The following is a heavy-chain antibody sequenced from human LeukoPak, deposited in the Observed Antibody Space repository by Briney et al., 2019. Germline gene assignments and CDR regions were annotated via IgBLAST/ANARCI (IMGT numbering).Heavy chain of an antibody. Sequence: ASVKVSCKASGYTFTGYYMHWVRQAPGQGLEWMGWINPNSGGTNYAQKFQGRVTITADKSTSTAYMELSSLRSEDTAVYYCARGGSLRRHKFDYWGQGTLVTVSS. CDR3: ARGGSLRRHKFDY. CDR1: GYTFTGYY. D-gene: IGHD6-13*01. J-gene: IGHJ4*02. V-gene: IGHV1-2*02. CDR2: INPNSGGT.